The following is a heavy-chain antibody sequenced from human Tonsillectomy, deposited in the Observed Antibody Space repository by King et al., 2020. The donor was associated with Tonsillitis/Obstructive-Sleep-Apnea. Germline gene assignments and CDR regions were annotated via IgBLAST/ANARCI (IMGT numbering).Heavy chain of an antibody. CDR2: INPSGGST. J-gene: IGHJ4*02. CDR3: ARDRAEGYDSSGYYFDY. CDR1: GYTFTSYY. D-gene: IGHD3-22*01. Sequence: QLVQSGAEVKKPGASVKVSCKASGYTFTSYYMHWVRQAPGQGLEWMGIINPSGGSTSYAQKFQGRVTMTRDTSTSTVYMELSSLGSEDTAVYYCARDRAEGYDSSGYYFDYWGQGTLVTVSS. V-gene: IGHV1-46*01.